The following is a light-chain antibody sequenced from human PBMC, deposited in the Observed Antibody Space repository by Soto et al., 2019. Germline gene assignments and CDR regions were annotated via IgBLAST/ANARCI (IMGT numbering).Light chain of an antibody. Sequence: EIVLTQSPGTLSLSPWERGTLSCRASQNLGTLYLAWFQQKSGQAPRLLIYSASRRATGIPDRFTGSGSGTDFTLTINRVEPEDFAVYFCQQYAGSPRTFGQGTRLEIK. CDR3: QQYAGSPRT. CDR2: SAS. V-gene: IGKV3-20*01. J-gene: IGKJ5*01. CDR1: QNLGTLY.